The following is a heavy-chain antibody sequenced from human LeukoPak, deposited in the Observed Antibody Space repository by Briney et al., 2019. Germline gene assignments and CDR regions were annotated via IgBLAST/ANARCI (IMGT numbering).Heavy chain of an antibody. V-gene: IGHV3-30*04. Sequence: GRSLRLSCAASGFTFSSYAMHWVRQAPGKGLEWVAVISYDGSNKYYADSVKGRFTISRDNSKNTLYLQMNSLRAEDTAMYYCARDIPLIPPSTYYDILTCNEASDYWGQGTLVTVSS. CDR2: ISYDGSNK. J-gene: IGHJ4*02. CDR1: GFTFSSYA. D-gene: IGHD3-9*01. CDR3: ARDIPLIPPSTYYDILTCNEASDY.